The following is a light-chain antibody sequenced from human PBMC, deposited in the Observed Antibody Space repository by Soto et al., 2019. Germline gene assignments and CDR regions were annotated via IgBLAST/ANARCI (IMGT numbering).Light chain of an antibody. CDR1: QSITSSY. Sequence: ETVLTQSPGTLSLSPGERATLSCRASQSITSSYLAWYQQKPGQAPRLLIYGASSRATGIPDRFSGSGSGTDFTLTIIRLEPEDFAVYYCQQYERSPWTFGQGTKGETK. J-gene: IGKJ1*01. CDR2: GAS. V-gene: IGKV3-20*01. CDR3: QQYERSPWT.